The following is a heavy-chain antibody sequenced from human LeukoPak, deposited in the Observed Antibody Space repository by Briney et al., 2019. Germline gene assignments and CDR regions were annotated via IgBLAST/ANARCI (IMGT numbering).Heavy chain of an antibody. CDR2: ISSDGNNK. CDR3: AKDISIVGATAFDY. J-gene: IGHJ4*02. CDR1: GFTFSSYG. D-gene: IGHD1-26*01. V-gene: IGHV3-30*18. Sequence: GGSLRLSCAASGFTFSSYGMHWVRQAPGKGLEWVAAISSDGNNKYYADSVKGRFTISRDNSKNTLYLQMNSLRAEDTTVFYCAKDISIVGATAFDYWGQGTLVTVSS.